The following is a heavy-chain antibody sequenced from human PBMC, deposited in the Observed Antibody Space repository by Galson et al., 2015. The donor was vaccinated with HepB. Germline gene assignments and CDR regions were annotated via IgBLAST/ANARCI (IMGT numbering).Heavy chain of an antibody. CDR3: VKGYLYHQPYSLFDY. Sequence: SLRLSCAASGFTFSSYAMHWVRQAPGKGLEYVSAISSNGGSTYYADSVKGRFTISRDNSKNTLYLQMSSLRAEDTAVYYCVKGYLYHQPYSLFDYWGQGTLVTVSS. V-gene: IGHV3-64D*06. D-gene: IGHD2-2*01. CDR2: ISSNGGST. CDR1: GFTFSSYA. J-gene: IGHJ4*02.